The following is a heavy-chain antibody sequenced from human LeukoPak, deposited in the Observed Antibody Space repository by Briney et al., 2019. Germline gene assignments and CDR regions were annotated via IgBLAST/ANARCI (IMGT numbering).Heavy chain of an antibody. Sequence: ASVKVSCKASGYTSSNFGIGWVRQAPGQGLEWMGWINPDSGGTNYAQRFQGRVTMTRDTSISTAYMELSRLRSDDTAFYYCARAGVWDYNDSSGYHNGAFDIWGQGTMVTVSS. CDR1: GYTSSNFG. V-gene: IGHV1-2*02. CDR3: ARAGVWDYNDSSGYHNGAFDI. CDR2: INPDSGGT. J-gene: IGHJ3*02. D-gene: IGHD3-22*01.